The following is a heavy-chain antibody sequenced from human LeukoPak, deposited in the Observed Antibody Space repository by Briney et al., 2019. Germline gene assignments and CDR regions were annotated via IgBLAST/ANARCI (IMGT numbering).Heavy chain of an antibody. D-gene: IGHD3-22*01. CDR3: ARDPSIGLYDYGMDV. V-gene: IGHV1-2*02. J-gene: IGHJ6*02. CDR2: INPNSGGT. Sequence: ASVKVSCKASGYTFTSYYMHWVRQAPGQGLEWMGWINPNSGGTNYAQKFQGRVTMTRDTSISTAYMELSRLRSDDTAVYYCARDPSIGLYDYGMDVWGQGTTVTVSS. CDR1: GYTFTSYY.